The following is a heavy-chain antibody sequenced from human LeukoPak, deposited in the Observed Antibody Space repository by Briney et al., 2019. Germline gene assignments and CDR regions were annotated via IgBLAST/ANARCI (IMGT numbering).Heavy chain of an antibody. V-gene: IGHV3-48*02. Sequence: PGGSLRLSCASSGFTFSAYRMNWVRQAPGKGLEWISFISTDSGTLYYADSVKGRFTISRDNAANSLYLQMNNLRDEDTAIYYCARRDPFDYWGQGTMVTVSS. CDR2: ISTDSGTL. CDR3: ARRDPFDY. J-gene: IGHJ4*02. CDR1: GFTFSAYR.